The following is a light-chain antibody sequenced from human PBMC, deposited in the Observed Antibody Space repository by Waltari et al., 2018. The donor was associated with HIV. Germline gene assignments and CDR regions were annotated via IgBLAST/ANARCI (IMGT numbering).Light chain of an antibody. CDR3: CSYAGSYSVV. V-gene: IGLV2-11*01. J-gene: IGLJ2*01. CDR1: SSDVGGYNY. Sequence: QSALTQPRSVSGSPGQSVTISCTGTSSDVGGYNYVSWYQQHPGNAPNLMIYDVSKRPSGVPDRFSGSKSGNTASLTISGLQAEDEADYYCCSYAGSYSVVFGGGTKLTVL. CDR2: DVS.